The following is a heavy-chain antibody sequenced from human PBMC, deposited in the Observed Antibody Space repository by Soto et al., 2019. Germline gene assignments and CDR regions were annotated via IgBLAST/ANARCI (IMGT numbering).Heavy chain of an antibody. CDR1: GYTFTSYG. D-gene: IGHD2-15*01. CDR3: ARQCCSGGSCYWLSY. J-gene: IGHJ4*02. Sequence: QVQLVQSGAEVKKPGASVKVSCKASGYTFTSYGISWVRQAPGQGLEWMGWISAYNGNTNYAQKLQGRVTMTTDTPTSTAYMDVRSRRFADTAVYYWARQCCSGGSCYWLSYWGQGTLVTVSS. CDR2: ISAYNGNT. V-gene: IGHV1-18*01.